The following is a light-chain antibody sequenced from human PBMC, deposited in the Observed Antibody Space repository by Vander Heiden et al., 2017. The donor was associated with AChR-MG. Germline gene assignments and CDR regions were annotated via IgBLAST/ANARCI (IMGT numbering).Light chain of an antibody. CDR1: PSVSTY. J-gene: IGKJ1*01. CDR3: QQGYSTPPT. Sequence: DIQMTQSPSSLSASVGDRVTITCRASPSVSTYLNWYQQKPGKAPRLLIYATSSLQSGVPSRFSGSGSGTDFTLTISSLQPEDFATYYCQQGYSTPPTFGQGTKVEIK. CDR2: ATS. V-gene: IGKV1-39*01.